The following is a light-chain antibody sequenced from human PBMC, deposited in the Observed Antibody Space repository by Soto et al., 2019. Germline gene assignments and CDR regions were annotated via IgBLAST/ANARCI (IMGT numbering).Light chain of an antibody. V-gene: IGKV2D-29*01. CDR2: EVS. Sequence: DIVMTQTPLSLSVTPGQPASISCKSSQSLLHSDGKTYLYWYLQKPGQPPQLLSYEVSNRFSGETDRISGSGSGKDFTLKISRVEAADVGVYKCMQRIKLTQTFRGGTKVEIK. CDR1: QSLLHSDGKTY. CDR3: MQRIKLTQT. J-gene: IGKJ4*01.